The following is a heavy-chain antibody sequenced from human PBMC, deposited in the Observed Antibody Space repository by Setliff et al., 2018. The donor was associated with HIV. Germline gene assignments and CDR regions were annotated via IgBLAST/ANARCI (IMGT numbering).Heavy chain of an antibody. J-gene: IGHJ4*02. CDR1: GYTFISYG. D-gene: IGHD1-26*01. CDR2: ISTYNGNT. V-gene: IGHV1-18*01. CDR3: ARVRTYSDFYYPAPIPSYYFDF. Sequence: ASVKVSCKTSGYTFISYGVTWVRQVPGQGLEWVGWISTYNGNTNYAQKFQGRVTMTTDTSTSAAYLELRSLRSDDTAIYYCARVRTYSDFYYPAPIPSYYFDFWGQGTLVTVSP.